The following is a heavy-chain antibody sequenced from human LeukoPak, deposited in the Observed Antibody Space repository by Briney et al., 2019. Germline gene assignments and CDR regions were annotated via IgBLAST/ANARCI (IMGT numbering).Heavy chain of an antibody. CDR3: ARSDILTGHYYFDY. CDR2: IWYDGSNK. V-gene: IGHV3-33*01. CDR1: GFTFSSYG. D-gene: IGHD3-9*01. J-gene: IGHJ4*02. Sequence: PGGSLRLSCAASGFTFSSYGMHWVRQAPGKGLEWVAVIWYDGSNKYYADSVKGRFTISKDNSKNTLYLQMNSLRAEDTAVYYCARSDILTGHYYFDYWGQGTLVTVSS.